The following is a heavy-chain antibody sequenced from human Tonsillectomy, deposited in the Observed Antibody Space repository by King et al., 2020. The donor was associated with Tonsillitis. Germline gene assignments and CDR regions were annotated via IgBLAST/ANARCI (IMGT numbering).Heavy chain of an antibody. CDR1: GGTFSSYV. J-gene: IGHJ4*02. D-gene: IGHD2-15*01. CDR3: ARDDLYCSHYNCLGY. V-gene: IGHV1-69*04. CDR2: IIPILETT. Sequence: QLVQSGAEVKKPGSSVKVSCKASGGTFSSYVINWVRQAPGQGLEWMGRIIPILETTDYAQKFQGRVTIIADRSTNTAFMELSGLRSEDTALYYCARDDLYCSHYNCLGYWGQGTLVTVSS.